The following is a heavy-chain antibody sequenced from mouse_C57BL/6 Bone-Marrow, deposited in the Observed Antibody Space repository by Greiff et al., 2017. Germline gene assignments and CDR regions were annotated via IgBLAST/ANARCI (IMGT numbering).Heavy chain of an antibody. Sequence: EVMLVESGGGLVKPGGSLKLSCAASGFTFSSYTMSWVRQTPEKRLEWVATISGGGGNTSYPDSVKGRFTISRDNAKNTLYLQRSSLRSEDTALYYCARHNGSSYGFAYWGQGTLVTVSA. CDR2: ISGGGGNT. J-gene: IGHJ3*01. CDR3: ARHNGSSYGFAY. D-gene: IGHD1-1*01. V-gene: IGHV5-9*01. CDR1: GFTFSSYT.